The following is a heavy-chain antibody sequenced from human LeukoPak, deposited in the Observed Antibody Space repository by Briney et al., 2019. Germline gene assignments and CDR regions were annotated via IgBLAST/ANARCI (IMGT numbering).Heavy chain of an antibody. CDR1: GGSISSYY. CDR3: ARDPRKDAFDI. V-gene: IGHV4-59*01. CDR2: IYYSGST. J-gene: IGHJ3*02. Sequence: PSETLSLTCTVSGGSISSYYWSWIRQPPGKGLEWIGYIYYSGSTNYNPSPKSRVTISVDTSKNQFSLKLSSVTAADTAVYYCARDPRKDAFDIWGQGTMVTVSS.